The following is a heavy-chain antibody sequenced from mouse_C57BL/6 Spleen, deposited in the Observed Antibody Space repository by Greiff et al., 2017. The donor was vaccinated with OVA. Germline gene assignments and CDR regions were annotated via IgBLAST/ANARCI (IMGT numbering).Heavy chain of an antibody. J-gene: IGHJ4*01. V-gene: IGHV5-4*01. CDR3: AREQLRLYYAMDY. D-gene: IGHD3-2*02. CDR1: GFTFSSYA. Sequence: EVKLVESGGGLVKPGGSLKLSCAASGFTFSSYAMSWVRQTPEKRLEWVATISDGGSYTYYPDNVKGRFTISRDNAKNNLYLQMSHLKSEDTAMYYCAREQLRLYYAMDYWGQGTSVTVSS. CDR2: ISDGGSYT.